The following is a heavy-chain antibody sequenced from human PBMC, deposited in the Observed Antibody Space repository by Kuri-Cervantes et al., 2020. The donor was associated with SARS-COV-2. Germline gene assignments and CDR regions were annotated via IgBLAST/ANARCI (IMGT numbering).Heavy chain of an antibody. CDR2: ISGSGGST. Sequence: GESLKISCAASGFTFSSYAMSWVRQAPGKGLEWVSAISGSGGSTYYADSVKGRFTISRDNSKNTLYLQMNSLRAEDTPVYYCAKDMYYDSSGFYDAFDIWGQGTMVTVSS. D-gene: IGHD3-22*01. CDR1: GFTFSSYA. J-gene: IGHJ3*02. V-gene: IGHV3-23*01. CDR3: AKDMYYDSSGFYDAFDI.